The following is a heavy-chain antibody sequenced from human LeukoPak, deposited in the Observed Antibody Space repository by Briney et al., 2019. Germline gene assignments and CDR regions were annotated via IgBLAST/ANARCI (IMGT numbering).Heavy chain of an antibody. V-gene: IGHV4-34*01. J-gene: IGHJ6*02. CDR3: ARVRVGTTTRGIYYYGMDV. CDR2: INHGGTA. CDR1: GGSFRGYY. Sequence: SETLSLTCAVYGGSFRGYYWSWIRQPPGKGLEWIGEINHGGTANYNPSLKSRITISLDTSKNQLSLNLSSVTAADTAVYYCARVRVGTTTRGIYYYGMDVWGQGTTATVSS. D-gene: IGHD1-26*01.